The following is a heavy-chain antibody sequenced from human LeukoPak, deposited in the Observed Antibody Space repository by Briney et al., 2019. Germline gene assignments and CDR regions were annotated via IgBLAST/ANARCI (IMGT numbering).Heavy chain of an antibody. V-gene: IGHV1-2*02. CDR3: ARVQIVVVPAAIRNYYMDV. D-gene: IGHD2-2*01. J-gene: IGHJ6*03. CDR2: INPNSGGT. CDR1: GYTFTGYY. Sequence: ASVKVSCKASGYTFTGYYIHWVRQAPGQGLEWMGWINPNSGGTNYAQKFQGRVTMTRDTSISTAYMELSRLRSDDTAVYYCARVQIVVVPAAIRNYYMDVWGKGTTVTVSS.